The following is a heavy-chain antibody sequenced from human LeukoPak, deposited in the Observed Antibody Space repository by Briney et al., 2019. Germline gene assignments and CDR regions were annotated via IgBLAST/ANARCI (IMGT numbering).Heavy chain of an antibody. J-gene: IGHJ4*02. D-gene: IGHD3-10*01. Sequence: ASVKVSCKASGYTFTSYGISWVRQAPGQGLEWMGWISAYNGNTNYAQKLQGRVTMTTDTSTSTAYMELRSLRSDDTAVYCCARAHKYYYGSGSYYNVQRLGSFDYWGQGTLVTVSS. CDR3: ARAHKYYYGSGSYYNVQRLGSFDY. CDR1: GYTFTSYG. V-gene: IGHV1-18*01. CDR2: ISAYNGNT.